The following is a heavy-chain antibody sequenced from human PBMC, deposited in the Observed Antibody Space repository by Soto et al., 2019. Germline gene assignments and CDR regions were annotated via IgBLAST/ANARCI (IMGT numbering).Heavy chain of an antibody. CDR2: ISYDGSNK. D-gene: IGHD2-15*01. Sequence: QVQLVESGGGVVQPGRSLRLSCAASGFTFSSYGMHWVRQAPGKGLEWVAVISYDGSNKYYADSVKGRFTISRDNSKNTLYLQMNSLRAEDTAVYFCARLPGYCSGDSCRIDYWGQGTLVTVSS. V-gene: IGHV3-30*03. CDR1: GFTFSSYG. J-gene: IGHJ4*02. CDR3: ARLPGYCSGDSCRIDY.